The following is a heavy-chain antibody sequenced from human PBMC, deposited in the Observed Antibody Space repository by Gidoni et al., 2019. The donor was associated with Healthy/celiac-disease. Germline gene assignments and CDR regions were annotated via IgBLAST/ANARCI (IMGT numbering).Heavy chain of an antibody. CDR1: GFTFGDYD. V-gene: IGHV3-49*03. D-gene: IGHD2-2*02. Sequence: EVQLVESGGGLVQPGRSLRLSCTASGFTFGDYDMSWFRQAPGKGLEWVGFIRSKAYGGTTEYAASVKGRFTISRDDSKSIAYLQMNSLKTEDTAVYYCTRMSDIVVVPAAIGSGGMDVWGQGTTVTVSS. CDR2: IRSKAYGGTT. CDR3: TRMSDIVVVPAAIGSGGMDV. J-gene: IGHJ6*02.